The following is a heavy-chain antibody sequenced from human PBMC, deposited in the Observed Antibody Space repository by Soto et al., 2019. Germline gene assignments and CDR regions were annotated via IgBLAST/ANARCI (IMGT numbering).Heavy chain of an antibody. CDR2: ISYDGSNK. V-gene: IGHV3-30*18. D-gene: IGHD1-1*01. CDR3: AKDGRLQNYYYYYGMDV. CDR1: GFTFSSYG. Sequence: GGSLRLSCAASGFTFSSYGMHWVRQAPGKGLEWVAVISYDGSNKYYADSVKGRFTISRDNSKNTLYLQMNSLRAEDTAVYYCAKDGRLQNYYYYYGMDVWGQGTTVTVSS. J-gene: IGHJ6*02.